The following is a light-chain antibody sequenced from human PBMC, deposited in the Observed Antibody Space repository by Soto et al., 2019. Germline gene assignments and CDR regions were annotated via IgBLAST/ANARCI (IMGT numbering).Light chain of an antibody. CDR1: QSITTY. Sequence: DIQVTQSPSSLSASVGDRVEITCRASQSITTYLNWHQQKPGKAPHLVVKSASTLQDGVPSRFSGSGSGTDFALTISSLQPEDLGTYYCQQSYSIPHTFGQGTKLEIK. V-gene: IGKV1-39*01. CDR2: SAS. CDR3: QQSYSIPHT. J-gene: IGKJ2*01.